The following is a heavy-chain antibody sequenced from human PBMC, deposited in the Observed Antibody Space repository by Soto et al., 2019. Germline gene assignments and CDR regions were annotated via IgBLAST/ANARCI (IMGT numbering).Heavy chain of an antibody. CDR2: IYYSGST. J-gene: IGHJ6*02. CDR3: AREFSDTAMVPYYYYGMDV. V-gene: IGHV4-31*03. CDR1: GGSISSGGYY. Sequence: SETLSLTCTVSGGSISSGGYYWSWIRQHPGKGLEWIGYIYYSGSTYYNPSLKSRVTISVDTSKNQFSLKLSSVTAADTAVYYCAREFSDTAMVPYYYYGMDVWGQGTTVTVSS. D-gene: IGHD5-18*01.